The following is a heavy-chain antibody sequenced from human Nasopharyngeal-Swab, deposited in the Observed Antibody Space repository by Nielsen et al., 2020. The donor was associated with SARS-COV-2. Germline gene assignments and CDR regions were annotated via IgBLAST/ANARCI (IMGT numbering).Heavy chain of an antibody. CDR3: ALMAELSIVGAYYGMDV. D-gene: IGHD1-26*01. Sequence: GGSLRLSCAASGFTFDDYAMHWVRQAPGKGLKWVSLISGDGGSTYYADSVKGRFAISRDNSKNSLYLQMNSLRTEDTALYYCALMAELSIVGAYYGMDVWGQGTTVTVSS. CDR2: ISGDGGST. J-gene: IGHJ6*02. V-gene: IGHV3-43*02. CDR1: GFTFDDYA.